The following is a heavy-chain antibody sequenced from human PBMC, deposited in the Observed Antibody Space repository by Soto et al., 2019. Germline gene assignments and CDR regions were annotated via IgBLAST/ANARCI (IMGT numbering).Heavy chain of an antibody. CDR3: ARGSSPARE. CDR1: GYPFTSYG. J-gene: IGHJ4*02. V-gene: IGHV1-18*01. CDR2: ISAYNGNT. Sequence: QFQLVQSGAEVKKPWASVTLACKASGYPFTSYGISWVRQAPGQGLEWMGWISAYNGNTNYAQKLQGRVTMTTDTSTSTAYMEPGGLTCDDTAVYYCARGSSPAREWGLGTLVTVSS.